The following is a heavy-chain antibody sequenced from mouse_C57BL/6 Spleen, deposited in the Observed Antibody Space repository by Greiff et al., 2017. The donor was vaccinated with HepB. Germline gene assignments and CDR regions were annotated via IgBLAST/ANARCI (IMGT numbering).Heavy chain of an antibody. CDR2: ISYSGST. J-gene: IGHJ2*01. CDR1: GYSITSGYD. V-gene: IGHV3-1*01. D-gene: IGHD1-2*01. CDR3: ARGFHYYGFDY. Sequence: ESGPGMVKPSQSLSLTCTVTGYSITSGYDWHWIRHFPGNKLEWMGYISYSGSTNYNPSLKSRISITHDTSKNHFFLKLNSVTTEDTATYYCARGFHYYGFDYWGQGTTLTVSS.